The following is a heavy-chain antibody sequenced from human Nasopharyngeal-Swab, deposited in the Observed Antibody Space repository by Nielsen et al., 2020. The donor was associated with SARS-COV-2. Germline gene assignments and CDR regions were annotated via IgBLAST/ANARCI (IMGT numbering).Heavy chain of an antibody. D-gene: IGHD2-15*01. Sequence: WVRQAPGQGFEWMVGSYSGNGDTGYAQKLQGRVTMTTDTSTSTAYMELRSLRSDDTAVYYCARSQYCSGGSCYSGNWFDPWGQGTLVTVSS. J-gene: IGHJ5*02. CDR2: SYSGNGDT. V-gene: IGHV1-18*01. CDR3: ARSQYCSGGSCYSGNWFDP.